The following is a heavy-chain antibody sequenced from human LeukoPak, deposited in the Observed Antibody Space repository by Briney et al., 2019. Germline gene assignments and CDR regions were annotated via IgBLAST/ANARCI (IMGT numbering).Heavy chain of an antibody. CDR3: ARERTNGALKRGWFDP. Sequence: ASVKVSCKASGYTFTSYYMHWVRQAPGQGLEWMGIINPSGGSTSYAQKFQGRVTMTRDMSTSTVYMELSSLSSEDTAVYYCARERTNGALKRGWFDPWGQGTLVTVSS. J-gene: IGHJ5*02. D-gene: IGHD2-8*01. V-gene: IGHV1-46*01. CDR1: GYTFTSYY. CDR2: INPSGGST.